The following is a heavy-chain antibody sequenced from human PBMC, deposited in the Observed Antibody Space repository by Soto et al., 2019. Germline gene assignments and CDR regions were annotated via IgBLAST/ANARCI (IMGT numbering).Heavy chain of an antibody. Sequence: QVQLVQSGDEVKKPGASVKVSCKASGYIFVNYGIAWVRQAPGQGLEWMGWISPYTGNTHSATKVQGRLTMTTDTATSTAYMDLGSLTPDDTAVYYCGMVDKYVTPTPQDVWGQGTTVTVSS. CDR1: GYIFVNYG. CDR2: ISPYTGNT. D-gene: IGHD5-12*01. V-gene: IGHV1-18*01. J-gene: IGHJ6*02. CDR3: GMVDKYVTPTPQDV.